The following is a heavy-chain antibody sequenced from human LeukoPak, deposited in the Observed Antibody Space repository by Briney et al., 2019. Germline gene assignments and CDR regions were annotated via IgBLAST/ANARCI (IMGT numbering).Heavy chain of an antibody. CDR3: ARVPLVGLLRFLEWPTGGYFDY. Sequence: SETLSLTCTVSGGSISSGGYYWSWIRQHPGTGLEWIGYIYYSGSTYYNPSLKSRVTISVDTSKNQFSLKLSSVTAADTAVYYYARVPLVGLLRFLEWPTGGYFDYWGQGTLVTVSS. CDR2: IYYSGST. CDR1: GGSISSGGYY. V-gene: IGHV4-31*03. J-gene: IGHJ4*02. D-gene: IGHD3-3*01.